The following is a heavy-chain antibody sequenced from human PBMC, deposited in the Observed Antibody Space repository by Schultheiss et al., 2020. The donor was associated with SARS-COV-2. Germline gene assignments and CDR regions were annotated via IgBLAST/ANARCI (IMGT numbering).Heavy chain of an antibody. V-gene: IGHV3-30*03. Sequence: GGSLRLSCAASGFTFSSYGMHWVRQAPGKGLEWVAVISYDGSNKYYADSVKGRFTISRDNSKNTLYLQMNSLRAEDTAVYYCAREDGLGAYYYDSPGYDKGWFDPWGQGTLVTVSS. D-gene: IGHD3-22*01. CDR3: AREDGLGAYYYDSPGYDKGWFDP. CDR2: ISYDGSNK. J-gene: IGHJ5*02. CDR1: GFTFSSYG.